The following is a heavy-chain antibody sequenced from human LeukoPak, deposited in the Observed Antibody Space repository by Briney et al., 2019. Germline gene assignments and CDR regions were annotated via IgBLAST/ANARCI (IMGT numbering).Heavy chain of an antibody. CDR2: IIPIFGTA. D-gene: IGHD1-1*01. CDR1: GGTFSIYA. CDR3: ARENWNDLRIDY. J-gene: IGHJ4*02. V-gene: IGHV1-69*13. Sequence: SVKVSCKASGGTFSIYAISWVRQAPGQGLEWMGGIIPIFGTANYAQKFQGRVTITADESTSTAYMELSSLRSEDTAVYYCARENWNDLRIDYWGQGTLVTVSS.